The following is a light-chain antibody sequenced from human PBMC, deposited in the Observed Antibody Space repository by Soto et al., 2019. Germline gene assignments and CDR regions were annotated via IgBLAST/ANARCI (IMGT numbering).Light chain of an antibody. V-gene: IGKV1-5*01. CDR2: DAS. CDR3: QQYNGYSGT. J-gene: IGKJ1*01. CDR1: QSISTW. Sequence: IQMTQSPSTLSASVGDRVTITCRATQSISTWLAWYQQKPGKAPKLLIYDASTLESGVPSRFSGSGSGTEFTLTSSSLRPDDFATYYCQQYNGYSGTFGQGTKVEIK.